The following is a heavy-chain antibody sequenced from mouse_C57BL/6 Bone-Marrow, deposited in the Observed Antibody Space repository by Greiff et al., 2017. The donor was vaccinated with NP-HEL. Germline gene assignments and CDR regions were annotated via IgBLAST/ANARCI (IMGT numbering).Heavy chain of an antibody. Sequence: QVQLKESGAELARPGASVKMSCKASGYTFTSYTMHWVKQRPGQGLEWIGYINPSSGYTKYNQKFKDKATLTADKSSSTAYMQLSSLTSEDSAVYYCARRYYGSSHWYFDVWGTGTTVTVSS. V-gene: IGHV1-4*01. CDR1: GYTFTSYT. D-gene: IGHD1-1*01. CDR3: ARRYYGSSHWYFDV. CDR2: INPSSGYT. J-gene: IGHJ1*03.